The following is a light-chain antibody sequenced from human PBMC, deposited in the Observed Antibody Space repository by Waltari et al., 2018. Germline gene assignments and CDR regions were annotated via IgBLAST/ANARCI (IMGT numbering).Light chain of an antibody. Sequence: CRACQSISNWVAWYQQKPGKAPKLLIYKAFTLETGVPSRFSGSGSGTVFTLTISSLQPDDFATYYCQQYNSYSLLTFGGGTKVEIE. CDR1: QSISNW. V-gene: IGKV1-5*03. CDR2: KAF. J-gene: IGKJ4*01. CDR3: QQYNSYSLLT.